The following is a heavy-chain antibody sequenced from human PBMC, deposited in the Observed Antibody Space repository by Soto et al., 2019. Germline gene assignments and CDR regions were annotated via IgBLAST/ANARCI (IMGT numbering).Heavy chain of an antibody. CDR3: ARDMGFGLSDY. CDR2: INAGNGNT. V-gene: IGHV1-3*01. D-gene: IGHD3-10*01. J-gene: IGHJ4*02. CDR1: GYTFISYA. Sequence: GASVKVFCKASGYTFISYAMYWVRQAPGQRLEWMGWINAGNGNTKYSQKFQGRVTVTRDTSASTAYMELSSLRSEDTAVYYCARDMGFGLSDYWGQGTLVTVSS.